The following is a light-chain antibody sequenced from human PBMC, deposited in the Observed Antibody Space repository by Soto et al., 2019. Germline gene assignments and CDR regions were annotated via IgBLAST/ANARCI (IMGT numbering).Light chain of an antibody. CDR3: SSYTSSFTPIAV. Sequence: QSSLTQPASVSGSPGQSITISCTGTSSDVGSYNYVSWYQQYPGKAPKLMIFAVSNRPSGVSNRFSGSKSGNTASLTISGLQAEDEADYYCSSYTSSFTPIAVFGGGTQLTVL. CDR1: SSDVGSYNY. J-gene: IGLJ3*02. V-gene: IGLV2-14*01. CDR2: AVS.